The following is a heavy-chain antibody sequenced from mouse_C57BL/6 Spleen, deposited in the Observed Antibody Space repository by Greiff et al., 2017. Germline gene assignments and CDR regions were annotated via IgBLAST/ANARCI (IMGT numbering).Heavy chain of an antibody. V-gene: IGHV5-9*01. CDR1: GFTFSSYT. J-gene: IGHJ4*01. Sequence: KLVESGGGLVKPGGSLKLSCAASGFTFSSYTMSWVRQTPEKRLEWVATISGGGGNTYYPDSVKGRITISRDNAKNTLYLQMSSLRSEDTALYYCARDDYDGYAMDYWGQGTSVTVSS. D-gene: IGHD2-4*01. CDR2: ISGGGGNT. CDR3: ARDDYDGYAMDY.